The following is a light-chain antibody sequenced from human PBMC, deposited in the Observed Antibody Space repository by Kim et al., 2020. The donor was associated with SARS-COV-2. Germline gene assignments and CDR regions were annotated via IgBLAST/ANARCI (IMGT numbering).Light chain of an antibody. CDR3: QQSQSFRYT. CDR1: RSISHF. V-gene: IGKV1-39*01. Sequence: SASIGDRVTNTCRASRSISHFLHLYQHKPGEDPKLLISGSSTLQTGVPSRLSGSGFGTEFTLTITGLQPEDVATYYCQQSQSFRYTFGQGTKLEI. J-gene: IGKJ2*01. CDR2: GSS.